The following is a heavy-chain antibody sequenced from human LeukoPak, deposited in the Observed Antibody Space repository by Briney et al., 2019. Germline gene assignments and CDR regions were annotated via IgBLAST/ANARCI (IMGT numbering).Heavy chain of an antibody. Sequence: PGRSLRLSCAASGFSFSSHGMHWVRQAPGKGLEWVAVISYDGSNKYYADSVKGRFTISRDNSKNTLYLQMNSLRAEDTAVYYCAKAKWELLRGLAFDIWGQGTMVTVSS. V-gene: IGHV3-30*18. J-gene: IGHJ3*02. D-gene: IGHD1-26*01. CDR1: GFSFSSHG. CDR3: AKAKWELLRGLAFDI. CDR2: ISYDGSNK.